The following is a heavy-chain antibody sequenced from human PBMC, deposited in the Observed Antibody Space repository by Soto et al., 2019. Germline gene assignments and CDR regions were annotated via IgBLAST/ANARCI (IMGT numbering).Heavy chain of an antibody. CDR1: GFTFRSYS. D-gene: IGHD3-3*01. V-gene: IGHV3-48*01. CDR2: ISSSNRTI. J-gene: IGHJ4*02. Sequence: PGGSLRLSCAASGFTFRSYSMNWVRQAPGKGLEWVSYISSSNRTINYADSVKGRFIISRDNSKNTLYLQMNSLRAEDTAVYYCAKGHYDFWSGYYTGGDYFDYWGQGTLVTVSS. CDR3: AKGHYDFWSGYYTGGDYFDY.